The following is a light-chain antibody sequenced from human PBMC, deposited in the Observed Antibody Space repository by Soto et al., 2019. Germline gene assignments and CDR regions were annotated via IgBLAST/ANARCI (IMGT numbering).Light chain of an antibody. CDR1: QSVSSKY. Sequence: EVVLTQSPGPLSLSPVARATLSCSPSQSVSSKYVAWYQQIPGQTPRLLIYDASIRATGIPARFSGSGSGTDFTLTISSLEPEDFAVYYCQQRRNWQVTFGQGTRLEIK. J-gene: IGKJ5*01. V-gene: IGKV3D-20*02. CDR3: QQRRNWQVT. CDR2: DAS.